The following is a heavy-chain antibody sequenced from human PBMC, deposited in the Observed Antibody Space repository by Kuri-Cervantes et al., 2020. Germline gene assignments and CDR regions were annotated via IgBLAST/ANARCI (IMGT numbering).Heavy chain of an antibody. CDR2: ISGSGGST. D-gene: IGHD6-19*01. J-gene: IGHJ4*02. V-gene: IGHV3-23*01. CDR3: AKRSKAVAGLSTPYYFDY. CDR1: GFTFSSSA. Sequence: GESLKISCTASGFTFSSSALSWVRQAPGKGLEWVSAISGSGGSTYYADSVKGRFTISRDNSKNTLYLQMNSLRAEDTAVYYCAKRSKAVAGLSTPYYFDYWGQGTLVTVSS.